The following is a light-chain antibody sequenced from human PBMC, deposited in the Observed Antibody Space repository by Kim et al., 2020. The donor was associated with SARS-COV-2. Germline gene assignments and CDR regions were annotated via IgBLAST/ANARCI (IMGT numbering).Light chain of an antibody. CDR3: SSYTDTNTRVV. CDR1: SSDVGGYNY. Sequence: QSVLTQPASVSGSPGQSVTISCTGSSSDVGGYNYVSWYQQHTGKAPKVIMYDVSSRPSGVSNRFSGSKSGITASLTISGLQAEDEADYYCSSYTDTNTRVVFGGGTQLTVL. V-gene: IGLV2-14*03. CDR2: DVS. J-gene: IGLJ3*02.